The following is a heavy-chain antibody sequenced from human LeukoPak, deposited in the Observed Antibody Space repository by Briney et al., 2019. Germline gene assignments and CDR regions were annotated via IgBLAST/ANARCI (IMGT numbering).Heavy chain of an antibody. CDR1: GGTFSSYA. Sequence: ASVKVSCKASGGTFSSYAISWVRQAPGQGLEWMGGIIPIFGTVNYAQKFQGRVTITTDESTSTAYMELSSLRSEDTAVYYCAREVRGIVVVPAAIEDAFDIWGQGTMVTVSS. V-gene: IGHV1-69*05. J-gene: IGHJ3*02. CDR2: IIPIFGTV. D-gene: IGHD2-2*01. CDR3: AREVRGIVVVPAAIEDAFDI.